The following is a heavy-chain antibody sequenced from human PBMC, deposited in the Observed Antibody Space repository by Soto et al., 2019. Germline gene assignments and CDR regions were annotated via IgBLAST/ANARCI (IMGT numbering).Heavy chain of an antibody. Sequence: QVQLVQSGAEVKKPGASVKVSCKASGYTFTSYDINWVRQATGQGLEWMGWMNPNSGNTGYAQKFQGRITETRNTSIRPADSERIRLIAEDTAVYYCAREGARGMDVWGQWTTVTVSS. CDR3: AREGARGMDV. CDR2: MNPNSGNT. J-gene: IGHJ6*02. V-gene: IGHV1-8*01. CDR1: GYTFTSYD. D-gene: IGHD3-16*01.